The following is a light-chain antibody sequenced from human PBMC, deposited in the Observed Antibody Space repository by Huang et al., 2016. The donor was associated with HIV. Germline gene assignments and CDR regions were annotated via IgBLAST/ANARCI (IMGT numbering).Light chain of an antibody. J-gene: IGKJ4*01. V-gene: IGKV3-15*01. CDR3: QQYDYWPPLT. CDR2: GAS. CDR1: LSIRTN. Sequence: EIVMMQSPAKVSVFPGERATLSCRARLSIRTNLAWYQQNVGQAPRLIIYGASTRASSAPDRFSGSGSGTEFTLSISSLQSEDSAVYFCQQYDYWPPLTFGGGTKVEIK.